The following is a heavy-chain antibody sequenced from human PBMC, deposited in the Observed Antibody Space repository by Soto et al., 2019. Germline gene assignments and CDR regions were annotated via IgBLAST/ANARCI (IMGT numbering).Heavy chain of an antibody. CDR1: GGSFSNSA. D-gene: IGHD6-6*01. Sequence: QMQLVQSGSEVRRPGSSGKVSCKASGGSFSNSAIAWVRQAPGQGLECLGMIIPILTTTNYAQKFMDRLTLTEDGSTSTADMELSGLTSEDTAVYFCARPSGHLGQLNALVDYWGQGSLVTVSS. CDR2: IIPILTTT. CDR3: ARPSGHLGQLNALVDY. J-gene: IGHJ4*02. V-gene: IGHV1-69*11.